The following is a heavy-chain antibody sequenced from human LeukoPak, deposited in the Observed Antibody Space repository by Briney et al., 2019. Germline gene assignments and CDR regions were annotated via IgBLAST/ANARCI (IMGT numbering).Heavy chain of an antibody. CDR2: ISSSGSTG. V-gene: IGHV3-48*03. Sequence: PGGSLRLSCAASGFTFSSYEMNWVRQAPGKGLEWVSYISSSGSTGHYADSVKGRFTISRDNAKNSLYLQMNSLRAEDTAVYYCARVRSEYSRWAIYYYYYMDVWGKGTTVTVSS. J-gene: IGHJ6*03. D-gene: IGHD4-11*01. CDR1: GFTFSSYE. CDR3: ARVRSEYSRWAIYYYYYMDV.